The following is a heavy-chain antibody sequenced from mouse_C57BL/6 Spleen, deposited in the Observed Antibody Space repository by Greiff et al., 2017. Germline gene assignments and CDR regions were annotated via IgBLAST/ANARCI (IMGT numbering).Heavy chain of an antibody. J-gene: IGHJ4*01. D-gene: IGHD1-1*01. CDR2: IYPGSGST. Sequence: QVQLQQPGAELVKPGASVKMSCKASGYTFTSYWITWVKQRPGQGLEWIGDIYPGSGSTNYNEKFKSKATRTVDTSSSTAYMPLSSLTSEGSAVYDCASRITTVREDSMDYWGQGTSVTVSS. V-gene: IGHV1-55*01. CDR3: ASRITTVREDSMDY. CDR1: GYTFTSYW.